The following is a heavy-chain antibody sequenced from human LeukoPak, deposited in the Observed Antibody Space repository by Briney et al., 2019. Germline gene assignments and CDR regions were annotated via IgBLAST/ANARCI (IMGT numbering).Heavy chain of an antibody. CDR1: GFTFSSYA. J-gene: IGHJ3*02. V-gene: IGHV3-23*01. D-gene: IGHD3-22*01. CDR2: ISGSGGST. CDR3: AKVNYDSSGWDAFDI. Sequence: GGSLRLSCAASGFTFSSYAMSWVRQAPGKGLEWVSAISGSGGSTYYADSVKGRFTTSRDNSKNTLYLQMNSLRAEDTAVYYCAKVNYDSSGWDAFDIWGQGTMVTVSS.